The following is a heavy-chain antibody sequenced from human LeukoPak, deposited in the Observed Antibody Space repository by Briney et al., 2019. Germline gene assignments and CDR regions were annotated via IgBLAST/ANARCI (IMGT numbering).Heavy chain of an antibody. V-gene: IGHV3-23*01. D-gene: IGHD2-21*01. J-gene: IGHJ5*02. CDR2: ISGSGGST. CDR3: AKVQHIPNWFDP. CDR1: GFTFSTYA. Sequence: GGSLRLSCVGTGFTFSTYAMTWVRQASGKGLEWVSAISGSGGSTYYADSVKGRFTISRDNSKNTLYLQMNSLRAEDTAVYYCAKVQHIPNWFDPWGQGTLVTVSS.